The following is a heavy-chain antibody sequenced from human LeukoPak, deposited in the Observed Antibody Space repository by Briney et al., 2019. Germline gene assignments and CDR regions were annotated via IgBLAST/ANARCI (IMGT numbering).Heavy chain of an antibody. CDR2: ISAYNGNT. CDR3: ARADYGDYLYYFDY. Sequence: ASVKVSCKASGYTSTSYGISWVRQAPGQGLEWMGWISAYNGNTNYAQKLQGRVTMTTDTSTSTAYMELRSLRSDDTAVYYCARADYGDYLYYFDYWGQGTLVTVSS. J-gene: IGHJ4*02. V-gene: IGHV1-18*01. CDR1: GYTSTSYG. D-gene: IGHD4-17*01.